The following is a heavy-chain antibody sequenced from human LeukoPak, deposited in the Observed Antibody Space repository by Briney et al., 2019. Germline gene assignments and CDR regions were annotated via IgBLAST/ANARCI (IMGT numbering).Heavy chain of an antibody. J-gene: IGHJ1*01. CDR3: AKVGCSSTSCYLYFQH. D-gene: IGHD2-2*01. Sequence: GRSLRLSCAASGFTFSSYSMNWVRRAPGKGLEWVSSISSSSSYIYYADSVKGRFTISRDNSKNTLYLQMNSLRAEDTAVYYCAKVGCSSTSCYLYFQHWGQGTLVTVSS. CDR2: ISSSSSYI. CDR1: GFTFSSYS. V-gene: IGHV3-21*04.